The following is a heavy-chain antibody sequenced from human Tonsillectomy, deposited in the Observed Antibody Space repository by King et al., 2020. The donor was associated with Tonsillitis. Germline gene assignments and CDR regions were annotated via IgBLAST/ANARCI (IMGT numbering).Heavy chain of an antibody. V-gene: IGHV1-69*01. J-gene: IGHJ3*02. Sequence: QLVQSGAEVKKPGSSVKVSCKASGGTFSSYAISWVRQAPGQGLEWMGGIIPIFGTANYAQKFQGRVTITADESTSTAFMELSSLRSEDTAVYYCAREGGVMVNDAFDIWGQGTMVTVSS. CDR2: IIPIFGTA. CDR1: GGTFSSYA. D-gene: IGHD3-16*01. CDR3: AREGGVMVNDAFDI.